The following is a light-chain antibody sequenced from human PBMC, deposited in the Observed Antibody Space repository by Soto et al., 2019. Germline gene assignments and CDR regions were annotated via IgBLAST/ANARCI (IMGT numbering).Light chain of an antibody. V-gene: IGLV1-40*01. CDR1: NSNIGAGFA. J-gene: IGLJ1*01. CDR3: HSYDSSNPPYV. Sequence: QSVLTQPPSVSGAPGQRVTISCTGSNSNIGAGFAVHWYQQLPGTAPKLLIHGNNNRPSGVPDRFSGSKSDTSASLAITGLQADDEADYYCHSYDSSNPPYVFGTGTKVTVL. CDR2: GNN.